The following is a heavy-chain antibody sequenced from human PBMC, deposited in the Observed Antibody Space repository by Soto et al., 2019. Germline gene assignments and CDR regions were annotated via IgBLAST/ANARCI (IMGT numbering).Heavy chain of an antibody. D-gene: IGHD3-22*01. Sequence: PGGSLRLSCAASGFTFSSYAMHWVRQAPGKGLEWVAVISYDGSNKYYADSVKGRFTISRDNSKNTLYLQMNSLRAEDTAVYYCARGGIGYYYDSSGQDFDYWGQGTLVTVSS. CDR3: ARGGIGYYYDSSGQDFDY. V-gene: IGHV3-30-3*01. CDR1: GFTFSSYA. J-gene: IGHJ4*02. CDR2: ISYDGSNK.